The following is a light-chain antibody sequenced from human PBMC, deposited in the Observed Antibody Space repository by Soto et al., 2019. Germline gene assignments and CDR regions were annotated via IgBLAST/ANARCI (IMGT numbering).Light chain of an antibody. J-gene: IGKJ1*01. CDR3: QQYSSYPWT. V-gene: IGKV1-5*03. CDR2: KAS. Sequence: DIQMTQSPSTLSASVGDRVTITCRASQSIDTWLAWYQQKPGKAPKVLIYKASSLESGVPSRFSGSGSGTECTLTISSLQPDDFATYYCQQYSSYPWTFGQGTKVELK. CDR1: QSIDTW.